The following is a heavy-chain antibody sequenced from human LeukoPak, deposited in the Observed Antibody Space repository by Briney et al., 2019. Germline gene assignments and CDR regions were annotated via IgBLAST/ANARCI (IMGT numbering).Heavy chain of an antibody. V-gene: IGHV3-21*01. CDR2: ISSGSSHI. Sequence: GGSPRLSCEASGFTFSSYSMNWVRQAPGKGLEWVSSISSGSSHIYDADSVKGRFTISRDNAKNSLYLQMNSLRAEDTAIYYCVRDFRTRLDGYSPPYHFDYWGQGTLVTVSS. J-gene: IGHJ4*02. CDR1: GFTFSSYS. D-gene: IGHD5-24*01. CDR3: VRDFRTRLDGYSPPYHFDY.